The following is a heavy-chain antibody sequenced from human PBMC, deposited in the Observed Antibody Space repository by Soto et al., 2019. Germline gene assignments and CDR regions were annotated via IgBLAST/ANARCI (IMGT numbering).Heavy chain of an antibody. J-gene: IGHJ6*02. CDR1: GGSISSGGFY. Sequence: QVQLQESGPGLVKPSQTLSLACTVSGGSISSGGFYWSWVRQLPGKVLEWIAYIYDSWSTYYNPYLKRRVTISMDKSSNQFSLDLRSVTAADTAVYYCARNGYTYGMDVWGQGTTVTVSS. D-gene: IGHD5-18*01. CDR2: IYDSWST. V-gene: IGHV4-31*03. CDR3: ARNGYTYGMDV.